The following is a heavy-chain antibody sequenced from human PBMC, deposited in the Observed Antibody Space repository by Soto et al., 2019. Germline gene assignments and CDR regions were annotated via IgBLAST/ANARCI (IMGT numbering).Heavy chain of an antibody. V-gene: IGHV1-69*13. CDR3: ARDQAIFGVVGEYGMDV. CDR1: GGTFSSYA. J-gene: IGHJ6*02. D-gene: IGHD3-3*01. Sequence: GASVKVSCKASGGTFSSYAISWVRQAPGQGLEWMGGIIPIFGTANYAQKFQGRVTITADESTSTAYMELSSLRSEDTAVYYCARDQAIFGVVGEYGMDVWGQGTTVTVSS. CDR2: IIPIFGTA.